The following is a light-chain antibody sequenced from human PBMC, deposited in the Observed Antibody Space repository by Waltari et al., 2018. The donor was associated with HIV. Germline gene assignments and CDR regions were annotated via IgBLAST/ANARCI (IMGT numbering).Light chain of an antibody. Sequence: QSALTQPASVSGSPGQSITISCTGTSSDVGGYNYVSWYHQHPGKAPKLMIYEVSKRPSGVSNLFSGSKSGNTASLTISGLQAEDEADYYCCSYVRSSTFAVFGGGTKLTVL. CDR3: CSYVRSSTFAV. CDR2: EVS. J-gene: IGLJ2*01. V-gene: IGLV2-23*02. CDR1: SSDVGGYNY.